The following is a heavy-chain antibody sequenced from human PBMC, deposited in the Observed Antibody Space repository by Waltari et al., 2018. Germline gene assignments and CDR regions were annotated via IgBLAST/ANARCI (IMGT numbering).Heavy chain of an antibody. CDR3: ARGITGTTGDYFDY. V-gene: IGHV1-2*02. CDR2: INPNSGGT. D-gene: IGHD1-7*01. CDR1: GYTFTGYD. Sequence: HVQVVQSGAEVKRPGASLKVSCKASGYTFTGYDMHWVRQAPGQGLEWMGWINPNSGGTNYAQKFQGRVTMTRDTSISTAYMELSRLRSDDTAVYYCARGITGTTGDYFDYWGQGTLVTVSS. J-gene: IGHJ4*02.